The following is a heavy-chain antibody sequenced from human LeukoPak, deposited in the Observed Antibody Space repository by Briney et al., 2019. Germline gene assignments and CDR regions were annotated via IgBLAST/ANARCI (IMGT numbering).Heavy chain of an antibody. V-gene: IGHV3-23*01. J-gene: IGHJ4*02. CDR1: GFTFSSYA. CDR3: AKKSGVWLSYFDY. D-gene: IGHD2-8*02. CDR2: ISGSGGST. Sequence: GASLRLSCAASGFTFSSYAMSWVRQAPGKGLEWVSAISGSGGSTYYAGSVKGRFTISRDNSKNTLYLQMNSLRAEDTAVYYCAKKSGVWLSYFDYWGQGTLVTVSS.